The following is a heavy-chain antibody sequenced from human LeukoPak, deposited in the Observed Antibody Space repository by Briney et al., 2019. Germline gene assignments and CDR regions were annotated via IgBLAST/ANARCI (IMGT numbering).Heavy chain of an antibody. D-gene: IGHD1-26*01. J-gene: IGHJ4*02. CDR3: AKHHSRLVGATQSRIDY. CDR1: GFIFTSYA. V-gene: IGHV3-23*01. Sequence: GGSLRLSCAASGFIFTSYAMSWVRQAPGKGLEWVSAISGSGGSTYYADSVKGRFTISRDNSKNTLYLQMNSLRAEGTAVYYCAKHHSRLVGATQSRIDYWGQGTLVTVSS. CDR2: ISGSGGST.